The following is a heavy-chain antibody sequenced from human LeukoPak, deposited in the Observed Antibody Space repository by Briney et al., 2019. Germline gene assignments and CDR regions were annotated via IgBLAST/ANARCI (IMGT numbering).Heavy chain of an antibody. CDR1: GGSNSTYY. J-gene: IGHJ4*02. Sequence: SETLSLTCTVSGGSNSTYYWSWIRQPPGRGLEWIGYIYYSGSTNYNSSLKSRVTISVDTSKNQFSLKLSSVTAADTAVYYCARGGYNWGAFDYWGQGTLVTVSS. D-gene: IGHD5-24*01. CDR3: ARGGYNWGAFDY. CDR2: IYYSGST. V-gene: IGHV4-59*08.